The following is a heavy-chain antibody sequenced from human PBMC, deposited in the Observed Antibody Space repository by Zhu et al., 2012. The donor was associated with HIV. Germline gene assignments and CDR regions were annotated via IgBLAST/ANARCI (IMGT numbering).Heavy chain of an antibody. V-gene: IGHV4-39*01. CDR2: IYYSGST. CDR3: ASRYCSSSSCLYDY. D-gene: IGHD2-2*01. Sequence: QVQLQESGPGLVKPSETLSLICTVSGGSISRSNYYWGWIRQPPGRGVEWIGGIYYSGSTFYNPSLKSRVTISMDTSKNQFSLKLRSVTAADTAVYYCASRYCSSSSCLYDYWGQEPWXPSPQ. CDR1: GGSISRSNYY. J-gene: IGHJ4*01.